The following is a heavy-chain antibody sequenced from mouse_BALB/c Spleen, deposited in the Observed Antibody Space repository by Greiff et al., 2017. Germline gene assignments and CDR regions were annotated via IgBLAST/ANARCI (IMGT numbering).Heavy chain of an antibody. Sequence: DVKLVESGGGLVKPGGSLKLSCAASGFTFSSYTMSWVRQTPVKRLEWVATISSGGGSTYYPDTVKGRFTISRDNAKNTLYLQMSSLKSEDTAMYYCARYYRYDDAMDYWGQGTSVTVSA. CDR2: ISSGGGST. CDR1: GFTFSSYT. D-gene: IGHD2-14*01. V-gene: IGHV5-6-4*01. CDR3: ARYYRYDDAMDY. J-gene: IGHJ4*01.